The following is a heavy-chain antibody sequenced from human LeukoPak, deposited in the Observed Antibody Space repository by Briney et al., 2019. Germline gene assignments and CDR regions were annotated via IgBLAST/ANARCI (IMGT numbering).Heavy chain of an antibody. Sequence: PSETLSLTCTVSGGSISSYYWNWIRQPPGKGLEWIGYIYYTGSTNYNPSLKNRVTISVDTSKNQFSLKLSSVTAADTAVYCCARWVSVLYYFDYWGQGTLVTVSS. CDR2: IYYTGST. D-gene: IGHD2-8*01. J-gene: IGHJ4*02. CDR3: ARWVSVLYYFDY. CDR1: GGSISSYY. V-gene: IGHV4-59*12.